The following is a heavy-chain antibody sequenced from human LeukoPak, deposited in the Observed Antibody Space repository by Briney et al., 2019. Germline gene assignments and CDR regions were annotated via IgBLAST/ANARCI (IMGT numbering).Heavy chain of an antibody. CDR1: GFTFSSYE. CDR3: ARDYSCSGGSCYSDYFDY. CDR2: ISSSGSTI. D-gene: IGHD2-15*01. Sequence: PGRSLRLSCAASGFTFSSYEMNWVRQAPGKGLEWVSYISSSGSTIYYADSVKGRFTISRDNAKNSLYLQMNSLRAEDTAVYYCARDYSCSGGSCYSDYFDYWGQGTLVTVSS. J-gene: IGHJ4*02. V-gene: IGHV3-48*03.